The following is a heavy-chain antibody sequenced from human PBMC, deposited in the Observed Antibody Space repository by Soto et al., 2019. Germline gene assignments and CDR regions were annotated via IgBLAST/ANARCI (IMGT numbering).Heavy chain of an antibody. V-gene: IGHV1-69*08. CDR3: ARDSVAAAGTQWFDP. CDR2: IIPILGIA. J-gene: IGHJ5*02. D-gene: IGHD6-13*01. CDR1: GGTFSSYT. Sequence: QVQLVQSGAEVKKPGSSVKVSCKASGGTFSSYTISWVRQAPGQGLEWMGRIIPILGIANYAQKFQGRVTIXXDXSXITAYMELSSLRSEDTAVYYCARDSVAAAGTQWFDPWGQGTLVTVSS.